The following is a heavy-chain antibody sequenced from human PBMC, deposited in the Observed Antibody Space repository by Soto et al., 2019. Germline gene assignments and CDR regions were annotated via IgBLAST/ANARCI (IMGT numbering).Heavy chain of an antibody. J-gene: IGHJ6*02. CDR1: GFTFTGYW. V-gene: IGHV3-74*01. Sequence: PGGSLRLSCAASGFTFTGYWMHWVRQAPGKGLVWVSRINIDGTITTYADSVKGRFTVSRDNAKNTLHLQVNSLRAEDTAVYYCAKTRFSNSHMGVWGQGTTVTVSS. CDR3: AKTRFSNSHMGV. CDR2: INIDGTIT. D-gene: IGHD3-10*01.